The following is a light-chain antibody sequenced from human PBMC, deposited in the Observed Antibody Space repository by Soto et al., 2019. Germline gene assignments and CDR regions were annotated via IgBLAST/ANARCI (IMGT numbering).Light chain of an antibody. Sequence: DIQMTQSPSTLSASVGARVPITCRASQSISSYLNGYQQKPGKAPKLLIYAASSLQSGVPSRFSGSGSGTDFTLTISSMQPEDFATYYCQQSYSTSWMFGQWSKVDI. CDR1: QSISSY. J-gene: IGKJ1*01. CDR3: QQSYSTSWM. V-gene: IGKV1-39*01. CDR2: AAS.